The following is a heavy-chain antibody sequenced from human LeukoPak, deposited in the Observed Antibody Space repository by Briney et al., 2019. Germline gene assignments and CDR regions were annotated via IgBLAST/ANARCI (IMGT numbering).Heavy chain of an antibody. CDR2: ISSSSSYI. V-gene: IGHV3-21*01. CDR3: ARESLGSSGYYRDY. Sequence: PGGSLRLSCAASGFTFSSYSMNWVRQAPGKGLEWVSSISSSSSYIYYADSVKGRFTISRDNAKNSLCLQMNSLRAEDTAVYYCARESLGSSGYYRDYWGQGTLVTVSS. CDR1: GFTFSSYS. J-gene: IGHJ4*02. D-gene: IGHD3-22*01.